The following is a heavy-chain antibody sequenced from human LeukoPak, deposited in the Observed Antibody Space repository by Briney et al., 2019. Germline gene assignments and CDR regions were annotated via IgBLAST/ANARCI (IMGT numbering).Heavy chain of an antibody. Sequence: SETLSLTCTVSGGSISSYYWSWIRQPPVKGLEWIGYIYYSGSTNYNPSLKSRVTISVDTSKNQFSLKLSSVTAADTAVYYCARDRHSSGLDYWGQGTLVTVSS. J-gene: IGHJ4*02. CDR3: ARDRHSSGLDY. CDR1: GGSISSYY. CDR2: IYYSGST. V-gene: IGHV4-59*01. D-gene: IGHD6-19*01.